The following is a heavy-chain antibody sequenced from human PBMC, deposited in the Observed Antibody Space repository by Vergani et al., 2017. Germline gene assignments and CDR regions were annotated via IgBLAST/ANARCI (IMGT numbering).Heavy chain of an antibody. CDR3: ARGSRGVIIPDAFDI. CDR1: GGSISSYY. CDR2: IYYSGST. D-gene: IGHD3-10*01. J-gene: IGHJ3*02. V-gene: IGHV4-59*01. Sequence: QVQLQESGPGLVKPSETLSLTCTVSGGSISSYYWSWIRQPPGKGLEWIGYIYYSGSTNYNPSLKSRVTISVDTSKNQFSLKLSSVTAADTAVYYCARGSRGVIIPDAFDIWGQGTMVTVS.